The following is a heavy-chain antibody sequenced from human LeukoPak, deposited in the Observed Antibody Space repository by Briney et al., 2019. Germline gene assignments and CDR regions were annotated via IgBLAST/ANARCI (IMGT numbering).Heavy chain of an antibody. V-gene: IGHV4-34*01. Sequence: SETLSLTCTVSGGSISGYYWSWIRQPPGKGLEWIGEINHSGSTNYNPSLKSRVTISVDTSKNQFSLKLSSVTAADTAVYYCANSPGGYSYGGDYYYGMDVWGQGTTVTVSS. CDR1: GGSISGYY. CDR3: ANSPGGYSYGGDYYYGMDV. CDR2: INHSGST. D-gene: IGHD5-18*01. J-gene: IGHJ6*02.